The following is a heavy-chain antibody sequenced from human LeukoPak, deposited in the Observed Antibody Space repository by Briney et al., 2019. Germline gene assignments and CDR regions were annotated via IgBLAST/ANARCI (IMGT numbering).Heavy chain of an antibody. Sequence: PGGSLRLPCAASGFTFSSYAMHWVRQAPGKGLEWVAVISYDGSNKYYADSVKGRFTISRDNSKNTLYLQMNSLRAEDTAVYYCARSRGGDGYNLVDYWGQGTLVTVSS. CDR3: ARSRGGDGYNLVDY. CDR1: GFTFSSYA. V-gene: IGHV3-30*01. J-gene: IGHJ4*02. D-gene: IGHD5-24*01. CDR2: ISYDGSNK.